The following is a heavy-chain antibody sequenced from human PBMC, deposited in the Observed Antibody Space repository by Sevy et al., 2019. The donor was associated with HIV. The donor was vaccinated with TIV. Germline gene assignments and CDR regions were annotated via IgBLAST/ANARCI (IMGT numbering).Heavy chain of an antibody. D-gene: IGHD3-10*01. J-gene: IGHJ5*02. CDR1: GGSISSSNW. Sequence: SESLSLSCGVSGGSISSSNWWHWVRQPPGKGQDWIGEIYRSGSTKYNPSLKSRVTMSVDNSKNQCSLQLNSVTAADTAVYYCARGFDTPRGFDPWGQGTLVTVSS. V-gene: IGHV4-4*02. CDR2: IYRSGST. CDR3: ARGFDTPRGFDP.